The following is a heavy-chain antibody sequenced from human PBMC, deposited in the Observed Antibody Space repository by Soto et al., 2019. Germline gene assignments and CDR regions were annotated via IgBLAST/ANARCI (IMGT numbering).Heavy chain of an antibody. J-gene: IGHJ4*02. CDR1: GFTFSNYA. V-gene: IGHV3-23*01. CDR2: ISGNGGST. CDR3: AKRPASIITFDY. D-gene: IGHD2-2*01. Sequence: EVQLLDSGGGLVQPGGSLRLSCAASGFTFSNYAMSWVRQAPGKGLEWVSTISGNGGSTYYADSVKGRFTISRDNSTNMLCLQIISLRDDGSAVYYCAKRPASIITFDYWGQGTPVTVSS.